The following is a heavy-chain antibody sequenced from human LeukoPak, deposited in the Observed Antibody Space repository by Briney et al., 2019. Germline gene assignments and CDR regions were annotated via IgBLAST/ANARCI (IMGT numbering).Heavy chain of an antibody. Sequence: SETLSLTCAVSGGSLSSHCCSWIRQPPGQGLEWIGCIYYSGSTNYNPSLKRRVTVSVDTPKNQCSLKLSSVTAADTAVDYCARVRITILGDSQYYNMDVWGKGTTVTVPS. CDR1: GGSLSSHC. J-gene: IGHJ6*03. D-gene: IGHD3-3*01. V-gene: IGHV4-59*11. CDR2: IYYSGST. CDR3: ARVRITILGDSQYYNMDV.